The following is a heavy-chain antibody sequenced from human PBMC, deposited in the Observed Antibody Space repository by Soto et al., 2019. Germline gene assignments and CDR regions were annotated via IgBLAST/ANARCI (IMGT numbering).Heavy chain of an antibody. Sequence: ASVKVSCKASGYTFTSYGISWVRQAPGQGLERMGWISAYNGNTNYAQKLQGRVTMTTDTSTSTAYMELRSLRSDDTAVYYCARDPKAHYDFWSGYNEYFQHWGQGTLVTVSS. CDR2: ISAYNGNT. V-gene: IGHV1-18*01. D-gene: IGHD3-3*01. CDR1: GYTFTSYG. J-gene: IGHJ1*01. CDR3: ARDPKAHYDFWSGYNEYFQH.